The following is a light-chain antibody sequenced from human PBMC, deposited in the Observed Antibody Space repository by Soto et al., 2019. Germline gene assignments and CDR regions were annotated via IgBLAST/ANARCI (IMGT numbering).Light chain of an antibody. J-gene: IGKJ5*01. V-gene: IGKV1-39*01. CDR2: GAS. CDR3: QQGYSTTPIT. Sequence: DIQMTQCPSSLSAAIGDRVTITCRASQSIKNYLNWYQHKPGAAPKLLIFGASNLESGVPSRFSGSGSGTEFTLSISSLQPEDFATYYCQQGYSTTPITFGQGTRLEIK. CDR1: QSIKNY.